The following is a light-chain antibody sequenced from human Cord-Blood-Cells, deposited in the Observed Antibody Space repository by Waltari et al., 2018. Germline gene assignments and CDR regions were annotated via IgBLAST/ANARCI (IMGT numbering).Light chain of an antibody. J-gene: IGLJ1*01. Sequence: QSALTQPASVSGSPGQSVTISCTGTSSDVGSYKLVSWYQQHPGKAPKHTIYQGSKRPSWVTNRLSRYKSGNTASLTISGHQAEDEADYYCCSYAGSSSYVVGTGTKVTVL. CDR2: QGS. V-gene: IGLV2-23*01. CDR1: SSDVGSYKL. CDR3: CSYAGSSSYV.